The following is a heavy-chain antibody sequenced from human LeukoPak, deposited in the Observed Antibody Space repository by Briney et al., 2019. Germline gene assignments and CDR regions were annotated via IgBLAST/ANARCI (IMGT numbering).Heavy chain of an antibody. CDR1: GGSISSYY. CDR2: VYYSGST. J-gene: IGHJ4*02. D-gene: IGHD6-19*01. CDR3: ARQEYSGGWYPFDY. Sequence: SETLSLTCTVSGGSISSYYWSWIRQPPGKGLEWIGYVYYSGSTKYNPSLKSRVTISVDTSKNQFSLKLSSVTAADTAVYYCARQEYSGGWYPFDYWGQGTLVTVSS. V-gene: IGHV4-59*01.